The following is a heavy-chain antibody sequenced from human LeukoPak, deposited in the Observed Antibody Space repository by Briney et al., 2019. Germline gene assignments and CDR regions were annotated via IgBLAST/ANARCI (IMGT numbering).Heavy chain of an antibody. D-gene: IGHD3-22*01. CDR1: GGSISRGGYY. CDR2: IYYSGST. CDR3: ARINYYDSSGNHMYFQH. J-gene: IGHJ1*01. V-gene: IGHV4-61*08. Sequence: SQTLSLTCTVSGGSISRGGYYWSWIRQHPGKGLEWIGNIYYSGSTNYNPSLKSRVTISVDTSKNQFSLKLSSVTAADTAVYYCARINYYDSSGNHMYFQHWGQGSLVTVSS.